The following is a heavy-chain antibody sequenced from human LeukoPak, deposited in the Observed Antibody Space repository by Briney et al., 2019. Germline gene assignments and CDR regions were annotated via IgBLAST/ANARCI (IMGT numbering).Heavy chain of an antibody. CDR2: IRFEETDK. CDR1: GFTFSDYG. J-gene: IGHJ6*04. Sequence: GGSLRLSCAASGFTFSDYGIHWVRQSPGKGLEWVAFIRFEETDKYYADSVTGRFTISRDNAKNSLYLQMNSLRAEDTAVYYCAELGITMIGGVWGKGTTVTISS. D-gene: IGHD3-10*02. CDR3: AELGITMIGGV. V-gene: IGHV3-30*02.